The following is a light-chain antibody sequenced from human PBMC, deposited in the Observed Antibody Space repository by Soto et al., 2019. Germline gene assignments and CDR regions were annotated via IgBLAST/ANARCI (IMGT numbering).Light chain of an antibody. J-gene: IGKJ1*01. CDR2: GAS. CDR1: QSVSSN. V-gene: IGKV3-15*01. CDR3: QQYSNWPRT. Sequence: EIVMTQSPGTLSVSPGERATLSCRASQSVSSNLAWYQQKPGQAPRLLIYGASNRATGIPARFSGSRSGTEFPLTIRSLQSEDFAVYFCQQYSNWPRTFGQGTKVEIK.